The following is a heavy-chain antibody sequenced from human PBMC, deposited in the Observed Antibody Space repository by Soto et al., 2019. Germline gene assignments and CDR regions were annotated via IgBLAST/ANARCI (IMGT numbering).Heavy chain of an antibody. Sequence: SETLSLTCTVSGGSISSYYWSWIRQPPGKGLEWIGYIYYSGSTNYNPSLKSRVTISVDTSKNQFSLKLSSVTAADTAVYYCARGELDYSLHFDYWGQGTRVTVSS. CDR1: GGSISSYY. CDR3: ARGELDYSLHFDY. CDR2: IYYSGST. J-gene: IGHJ4*02. V-gene: IGHV4-59*08. D-gene: IGHD3-10*01.